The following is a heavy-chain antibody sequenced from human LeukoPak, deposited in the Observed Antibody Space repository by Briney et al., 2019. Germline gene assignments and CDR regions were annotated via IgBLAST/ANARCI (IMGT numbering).Heavy chain of an antibody. V-gene: IGHV4-59*10. CDR3: ARLYYYDSRSTARDAFNI. D-gene: IGHD3-22*01. J-gene: IGHJ3*02. CDR2: IYTSGST. Sequence: SETLSLTCAVYDGSFSGYYWSWIRQPAGKGLEWIGRIYTSGSTNYNPSLKSRVTMSVDTSKNQFSLKLSSVTAADTAVYYCARLYYYDSRSTARDAFNIWGQGTMVTVSS. CDR1: DGSFSGYY.